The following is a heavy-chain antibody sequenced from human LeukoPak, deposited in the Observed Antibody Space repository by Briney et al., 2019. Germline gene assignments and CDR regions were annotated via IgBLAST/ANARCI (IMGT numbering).Heavy chain of an antibody. D-gene: IGHD6-19*01. CDR2: INHSGST. V-gene: IGHV4-34*01. J-gene: IGHJ4*02. Sequence: SETLSLTCAVYGGSFSGYYWSWIRQPPGKGLEWIGEINHSGSTNYNPSLKSRVTISVDTSKNQFSLKLSSVTAADTAVYYCARGRSMRSSGWYGGDYWGQGTLVTVSS. CDR3: ARGRSMRSSGWYGGDY. CDR1: GGSFSGYY.